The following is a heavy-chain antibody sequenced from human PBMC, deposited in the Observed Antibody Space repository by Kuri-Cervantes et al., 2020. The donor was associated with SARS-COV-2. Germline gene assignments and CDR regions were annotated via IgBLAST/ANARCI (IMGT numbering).Heavy chain of an antibody. CDR3: AKDGDPDY. V-gene: IGHV3-23*03. CDR1: GFTFSSYA. Sequence: LSLTCAASGFTFSSYAMSWVRQAPGKGLEWVSVVYSGGSSTSYADSVKGRFTISRDNSKNTLYLQMNSLRAEDTAVYYCAKDGDPDYWGQGTLVTVSS. CDR2: VYSGGSST. J-gene: IGHJ4*02. D-gene: IGHD2-21*01.